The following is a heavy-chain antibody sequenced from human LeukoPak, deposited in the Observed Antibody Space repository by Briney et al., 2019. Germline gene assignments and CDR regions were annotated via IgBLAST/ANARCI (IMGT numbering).Heavy chain of an antibody. CDR3: ARIGCSGGNCNPYHYYDMDV. Sequence: GGSLRLSCAASGFTLSNYGMHWVRQAPGKGLEWVAVIWYDGSDKYYADSVKGRFTISRDNSKNTLYVQMNSLRVEDAAVYYCARIGCSGGNCNPYHYYDMDVWGQGTTVTVSS. J-gene: IGHJ6*02. CDR2: IWYDGSDK. V-gene: IGHV3-33*01. D-gene: IGHD2-15*01. CDR1: GFTLSNYG.